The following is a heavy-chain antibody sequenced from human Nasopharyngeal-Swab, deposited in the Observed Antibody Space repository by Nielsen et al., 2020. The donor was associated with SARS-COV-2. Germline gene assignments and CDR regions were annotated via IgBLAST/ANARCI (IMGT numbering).Heavy chain of an antibody. CDR1: RVTASSNY. CDR3: ARVGSGFYGMDV. V-gene: IGHV3-53*04. D-gene: IGHD3-10*01. CDR2: IYSGGST. J-gene: IGHJ6*02. Sequence: GGAPRLSFSASRVTASSNYMSWVRQAPGKGLEWVSVIYSGGSTYYADSVKGRFTISRHNSKNTLYLQMNSLRAEDTAVYYCARVGSGFYGMDVWGQGTTVTVSS.